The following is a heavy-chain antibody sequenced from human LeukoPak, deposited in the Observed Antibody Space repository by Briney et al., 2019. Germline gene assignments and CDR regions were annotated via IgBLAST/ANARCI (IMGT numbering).Heavy chain of an antibody. V-gene: IGHV3-23*01. D-gene: IGHD2/OR15-2a*01. J-gene: IGHJ5*02. Sequence: GGSLRLSCVASGLRFRSYAMNWVRQAPGKGLECISTISDDSSFTYYADSVKGRSAISRDDSKNTLYLQMNNLKVEDTAVYYCASRGLVKWFDLWGQGTLVTVSS. CDR3: ASRGLVKWFDL. CDR1: GLRFRSYA. CDR2: ISDDSSFT.